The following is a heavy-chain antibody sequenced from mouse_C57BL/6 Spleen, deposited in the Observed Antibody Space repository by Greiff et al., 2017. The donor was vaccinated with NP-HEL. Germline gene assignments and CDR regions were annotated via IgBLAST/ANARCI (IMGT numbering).Heavy chain of an antibody. Sequence: QVQLKESGPGLVQPSQSLSITCTVSGFSLTNYGVHWVRQSPGKGLEWLGVIWRGGSTDYNAAFMSRLSITKDNSKSQVFFKMNSLQADDTAIYYCAKGDLMGYAMDYWGQGTSVTVSS. CDR3: AKGDLMGYAMDY. D-gene: IGHD2-3*01. CDR2: IWRGGST. J-gene: IGHJ4*01. V-gene: IGHV2-5*01. CDR1: GFSLTNYG.